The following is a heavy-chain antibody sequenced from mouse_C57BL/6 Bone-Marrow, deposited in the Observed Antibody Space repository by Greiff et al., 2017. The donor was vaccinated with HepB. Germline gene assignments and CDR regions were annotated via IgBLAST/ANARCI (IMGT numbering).Heavy chain of an antibody. V-gene: IGHV1-50*01. D-gene: IGHD1-1*01. Sequence: QVQLQQPGAELVKPGASVKLSCKASGYTFTSYWMQWVKQRPGQGLEWIGEIDPSDSYTNYNQKFKGKATLTVDTSSSTAYMQLSSLTSEDSAVYYCARAGITTVAEGYAMDYWGQGTSVTVSS. CDR1: GYTFTSYW. CDR2: IDPSDSYT. CDR3: ARAGITTVAEGYAMDY. J-gene: IGHJ4*01.